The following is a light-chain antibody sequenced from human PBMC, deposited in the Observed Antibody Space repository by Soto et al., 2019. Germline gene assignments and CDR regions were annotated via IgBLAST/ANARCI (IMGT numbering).Light chain of an antibody. V-gene: IGKV3-20*01. CDR1: QSVSSSY. CDR3: QQYGSSPPT. Sequence: EIVLTQSPGTLSLSPGETATLSWRASQSVSSSYLAWYQQRPGQAPRLLIYGASSRATGIPDRFSGSGSGTDFTLTISRLEPEDFAVYSCQQYGSSPPTFGPGTKVEI. CDR2: GAS. J-gene: IGKJ1*01.